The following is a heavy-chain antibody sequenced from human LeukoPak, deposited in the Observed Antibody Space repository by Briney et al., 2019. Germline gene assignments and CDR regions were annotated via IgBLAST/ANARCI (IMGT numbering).Heavy chain of an antibody. CDR3: ARPGVGKLDFDY. D-gene: IGHD6-13*01. CDR1: GFTFDDYG. Sequence: PGGSLRLSCAASGFTFDDYGMSWVRQAPGKGLEWVSGINWNGVSTGYADSVKGRFTISRDNAKNSLYLQMNSLRAEDTALYYCARPGVGKLDFDYWGQGTLGTVSS. V-gene: IGHV3-20*04. CDR2: INWNGVST. J-gene: IGHJ4*02.